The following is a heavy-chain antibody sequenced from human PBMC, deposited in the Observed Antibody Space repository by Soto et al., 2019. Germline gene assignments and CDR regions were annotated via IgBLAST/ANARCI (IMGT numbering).Heavy chain of an antibody. J-gene: IGHJ6*02. D-gene: IGHD4-17*01. Sequence: QLQLQESGSGLVKPSQTLSLTFAVSGGSISSGGYSWSWIRQPPGKGLEWFGNIYHSGYTYCNPPLTSRVTISVDRSKSRFSLKLRSVTAADTAVYYCARAVYGDYGYGMDVWGPGTRVTVSS. CDR3: ARAVYGDYGYGMDV. V-gene: IGHV4-30-2*01. CDR2: IYHSGYT. CDR1: GGSISSGGYS.